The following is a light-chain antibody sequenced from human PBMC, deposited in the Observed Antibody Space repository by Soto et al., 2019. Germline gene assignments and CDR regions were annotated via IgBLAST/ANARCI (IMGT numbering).Light chain of an antibody. J-gene: IGLJ1*01. CDR1: SSDVGGYNY. V-gene: IGLV2-8*01. CDR2: EVN. Sequence: SALTQPPSASGSPGQSVTISCTGTSSDVGGYNYVSWYQQHPGKVPKLMVYEVNKRPSGVPDRFSGSKSGNTASLTVSGLQAEDEADYYCTSYAGGNNVFGTGTQVTVL. CDR3: TSYAGGNNV.